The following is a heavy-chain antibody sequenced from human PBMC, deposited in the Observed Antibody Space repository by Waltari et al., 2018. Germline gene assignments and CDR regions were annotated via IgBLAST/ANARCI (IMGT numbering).Heavy chain of an antibody. CDR2: IKQDGSEK. CDR1: GFTFSTYW. J-gene: IGHJ4*02. Sequence: EVQLVESGGGLVQPGGSLRLSCASSGFTFSTYWMSWVRQAPVKGLEWVANIKQDGSEKYSVDSVKGRFTISRDNAKNSLSLQMNSLRAEDTAVYFCARLYNTGWYGFDYWGQGTLVTVSS. D-gene: IGHD6-19*01. CDR3: ARLYNTGWYGFDY. V-gene: IGHV3-7*01.